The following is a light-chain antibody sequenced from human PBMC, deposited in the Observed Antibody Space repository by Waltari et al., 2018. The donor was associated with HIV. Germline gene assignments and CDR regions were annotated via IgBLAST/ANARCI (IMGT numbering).Light chain of an antibody. CDR1: GSDVGGYHY. CDR3: SSYTSSSTLYVV. CDR2: EVT. V-gene: IGLV2-14*01. Sequence: QSALTQPASVSGSPGQSITISCTGTGSDVGGYHYVSWYQQHPGKAPNLMIYEVTNRPAGVSNRFSGSKSGNTASLTISGLQAEDEADYYCSSYTSSSTLYVVFGGGTKLTVL. J-gene: IGLJ2*01.